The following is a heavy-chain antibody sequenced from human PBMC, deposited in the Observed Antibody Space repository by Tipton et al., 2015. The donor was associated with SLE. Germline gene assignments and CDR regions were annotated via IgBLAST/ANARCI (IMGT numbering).Heavy chain of an antibody. D-gene: IGHD3-10*01. Sequence: TLSLTCTVSGGSISSHYWSWIRQPPGKGLEWIGYIYYSGSTNYNPSLKSRVTISVDTSKNQFSLKLSSVTAADTAVYYCAARAVYGSGSYYNVDAFDIWGQGTMVTVSS. CDR1: GGSISSHY. V-gene: IGHV4-59*11. CDR3: AARAVYGSGSYYNVDAFDI. CDR2: IYYSGST. J-gene: IGHJ3*02.